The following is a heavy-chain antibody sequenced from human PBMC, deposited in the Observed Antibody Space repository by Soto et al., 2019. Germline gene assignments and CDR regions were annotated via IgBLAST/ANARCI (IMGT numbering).Heavy chain of an antibody. D-gene: IGHD3-3*01. CDR2: IYYSGST. Sequence: SETLSLTCTVSGGSISNGGYYWSWIRQHPGKGLEWIGYIYYSGSTYYNPSLKSRVTISVDTSKNQFSLKLSSVTAADTAVYYCARERVRYDFWSGIFDIWGQGTMVTVSS. V-gene: IGHV4-31*03. CDR1: GGSISNGGYY. CDR3: ARERVRYDFWSGIFDI. J-gene: IGHJ3*02.